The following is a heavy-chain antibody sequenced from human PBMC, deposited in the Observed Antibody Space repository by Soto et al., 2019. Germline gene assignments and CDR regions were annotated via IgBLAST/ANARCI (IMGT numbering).Heavy chain of an antibody. Sequence: GASVKVSCKVSGYTLTDLSMQWVRQAPGKGLEWMGGFDPEDGETIYAQKFQGRVTMTEDTATNTAYMELSRLRSEDTAVYYCARGRALGYDFWSGAWRGNNWFDPWGQGTLVTVSS. CDR2: FDPEDGET. CDR1: GYTLTDLS. CDR3: ARGRALGYDFWSGAWRGNNWFDP. J-gene: IGHJ5*02. D-gene: IGHD3-3*01. V-gene: IGHV1-24*01.